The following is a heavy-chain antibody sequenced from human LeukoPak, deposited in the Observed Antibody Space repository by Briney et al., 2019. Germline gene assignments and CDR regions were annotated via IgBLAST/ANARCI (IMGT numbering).Heavy chain of an antibody. D-gene: IGHD3-3*01. J-gene: IGHJ3*02. CDR3: AKNSPYDFWSGPTFDI. V-gene: IGHV3-66*01. CDR2: IYSGGST. CDR1: GFTVSTKY. Sequence: GGSLRLSCAASGFTVSTKYMSWVRQAPGKGLEWVSVIYSGGSTEYADSVKGRFTIFRDNSKNTLYLQMNSLRAEDTAVYYCAKNSPYDFWSGPTFDIWGQGTMVTVSS.